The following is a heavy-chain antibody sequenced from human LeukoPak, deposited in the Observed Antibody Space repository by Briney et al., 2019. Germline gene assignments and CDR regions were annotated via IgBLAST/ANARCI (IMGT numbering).Heavy chain of an antibody. Sequence: SETLSLTCAVYGGSFSLYYWTWIRQSPGKGLEWIGEINHSGNTNYNPSLKSRVTISVDTSKNQFSLKLSSVTAADTAVYYCARDTYSSSWYVEGWFDPWGQGTLVTVSS. CDR2: INHSGNT. V-gene: IGHV4-34*01. CDR1: GGSFSLYY. D-gene: IGHD6-13*01. CDR3: ARDTYSSSWYVEGWFDP. J-gene: IGHJ5*02.